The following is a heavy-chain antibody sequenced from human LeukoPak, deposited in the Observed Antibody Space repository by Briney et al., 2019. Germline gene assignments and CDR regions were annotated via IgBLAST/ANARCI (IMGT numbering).Heavy chain of an antibody. D-gene: IGHD6-13*01. CDR3: ASSGSSSWYDY. J-gene: IGHJ4*02. CDR1: GGSFSGYY. CDR2: INHSGST. Sequence: SETLSLTCAVYGGSFSGYYWSWIRQPPGKGLEWIGEINHSGSTNYNPSLKSRVTISVDTSKNQFSLKLSSVTAADTAVYYCASSGSSSWYDYWGQGTLVTVPS. V-gene: IGHV4-34*01.